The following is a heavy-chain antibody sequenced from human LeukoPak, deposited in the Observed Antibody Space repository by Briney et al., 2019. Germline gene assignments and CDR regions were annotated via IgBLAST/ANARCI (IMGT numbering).Heavy chain of an antibody. CDR3: AWEGMMGMSFDI. CDR1: GFTFSDYY. CDR2: ISSSGSTT. V-gene: IGHV3-11*01. D-gene: IGHD7-27*01. Sequence: GGSLRLSCAPSGFTFSDYYMSCIREAPGKGLEWVSYISSSGSTTYYADSAKGRFTISRDNAKNSLYLQMNSLRAEDTAVYYCAWEGMMGMSFDIWGQGTMVTVSS. J-gene: IGHJ3*02.